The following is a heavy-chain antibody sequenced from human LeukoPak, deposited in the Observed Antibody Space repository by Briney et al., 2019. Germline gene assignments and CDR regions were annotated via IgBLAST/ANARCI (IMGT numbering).Heavy chain of an antibody. V-gene: IGHV3-23*01. D-gene: IGHD3-16*01. CDR1: GFTFGSYA. J-gene: IGHJ4*02. Sequence: GGSLRLSCAASGFTFGSYAMSWVRQAPGKGLEWVSAISGSGGSTYYADSVKGRFTISRDNSKNTLYLQMNSLRAEDTAVYYCAKGIMITFGGVRSYYFDYWGQGTLVTVSS. CDR2: ISGSGGST. CDR3: AKGIMITFGGVRSYYFDY.